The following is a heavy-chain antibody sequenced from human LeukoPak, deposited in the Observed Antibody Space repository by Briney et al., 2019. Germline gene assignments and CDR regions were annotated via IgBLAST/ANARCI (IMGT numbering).Heavy chain of an antibody. CDR2: IYYSGST. D-gene: IGHD2-2*02. J-gene: IGHJ4*02. CDR3: ARGGGVVVPAAIKPNFDY. Sequence: SETLSLTCTVSGGSISSYYWSWIRQPPGKGLEWIGYIYYSGSTNYNPSLKSRVTISVDTSKNQFSLKLSSVTAADTAVYYCARGGGVVVPAAIKPNFDYWGQGTLVTVSS. CDR1: GGSISSYY. V-gene: IGHV4-59*12.